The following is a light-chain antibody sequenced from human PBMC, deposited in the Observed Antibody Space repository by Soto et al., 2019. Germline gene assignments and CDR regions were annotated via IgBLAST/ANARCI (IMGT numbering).Light chain of an antibody. V-gene: IGKV1-39*01. CDR3: QQSHNAPLT. CDR1: QRVGSY. CDR2: SAS. J-gene: IGKJ1*01. Sequence: DIQMTQSPSSLSASVEDRVTITCRASQRVGSYLNWYQQKPGKAPTLLIYSASELQSGVSSRFSGSGSGTDFILTIRNLQPEDFAVYYCQQSHNAPLTFGQGPKVEI.